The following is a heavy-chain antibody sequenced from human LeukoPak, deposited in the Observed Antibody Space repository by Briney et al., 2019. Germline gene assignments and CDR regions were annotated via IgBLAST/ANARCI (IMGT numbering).Heavy chain of an antibody. CDR2: INPNSGGT. CDR1: GYTFIGYY. Sequence: GASVKVSCKASGYTFIGYYMNWVRQAPGQGLEWMGWINPNSGGTNYAQKFQGRVTMTRDTSINTAYMELSRLRSDDTAVYYCARDNTGYMDVWGKGTTVTVSS. J-gene: IGHJ6*03. D-gene: IGHD3-10*01. CDR3: ARDNTGYMDV. V-gene: IGHV1-2*02.